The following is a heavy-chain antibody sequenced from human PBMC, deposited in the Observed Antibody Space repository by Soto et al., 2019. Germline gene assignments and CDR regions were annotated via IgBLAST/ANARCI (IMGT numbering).Heavy chain of an antibody. V-gene: IGHV3-15*07. Sequence: TGGSLRLSCAASGFTFSNAWMNWVRQAPGKGLEWVGRIKSKTDGGTTDYAAPVKGRFTISRDDSKNTLYLQMNSLKTEDTAVYYCTTWKLYYYDSSGSEPPDYWGQGTLVTSPQ. J-gene: IGHJ4*02. CDR1: GFTFSNAW. D-gene: IGHD3-22*01. CDR3: TTWKLYYYDSSGSEPPDY. CDR2: IKSKTDGGTT.